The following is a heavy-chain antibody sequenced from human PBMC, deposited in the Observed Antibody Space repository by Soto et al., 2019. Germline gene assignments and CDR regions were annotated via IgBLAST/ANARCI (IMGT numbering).Heavy chain of an antibody. J-gene: IGHJ4*02. V-gene: IGHV3-30-3*02. Sequence: QVQLVESGGGVVQPGRPLRLSCAAFGFSFSIYTMHWVRQAPGKGLEWVAVISYDGGNKYYADPVQGRFSISRDNSKNAVKLQMNSLRPEDTAVYYCVGAREWLADPFDYWGQGTLVTVSS. CDR1: GFSFSIYT. D-gene: IGHD6-19*01. CDR2: ISYDGGNK. CDR3: VGAREWLADPFDY.